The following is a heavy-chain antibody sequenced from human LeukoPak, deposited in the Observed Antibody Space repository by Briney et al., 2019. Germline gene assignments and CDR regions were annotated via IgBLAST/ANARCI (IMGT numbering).Heavy chain of an antibody. CDR1: GDSISSDTYY. D-gene: IGHD1-1*01. J-gene: IGHJ4*02. V-gene: IGHV4-39*01. CDR2: ISSTGST. Sequence: PSETLSLTCTVSGDSISSDTYYWGWIRQPPEKGLEWIGTISSTGSTYYKSSLKSRLTISIASSRNQFYLKLRSVTAADTAVYYCATTTADDDYWGQGILVTVSS. CDR3: ATTTADDDY.